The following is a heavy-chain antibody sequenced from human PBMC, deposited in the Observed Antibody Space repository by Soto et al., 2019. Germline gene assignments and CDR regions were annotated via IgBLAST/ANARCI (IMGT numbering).Heavy chain of an antibody. CDR2: ISSTTNYI. Sequence: PGGSLRLSCAASGFTFTRYSMNWVRQAPGKGLEWDSSISSTTNYIYYADSMKGRFTVSRDNAKNSVYLEMNSLSAEDTALYYCARESEDLTSNFDYWGQGTLVTVSS. CDR1: GFTFTRYS. V-gene: IGHV3-21*01. CDR3: ARESEDLTSNFDY. J-gene: IGHJ4*02.